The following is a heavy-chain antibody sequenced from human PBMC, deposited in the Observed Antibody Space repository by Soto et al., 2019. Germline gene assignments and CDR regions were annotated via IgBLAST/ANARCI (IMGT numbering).Heavy chain of an antibody. CDR3: ARDETD. CDR1: GYTFPSYA. D-gene: IGHD2-21*02. Sequence: QVQLVQSGAEVKKPGTSVKVSCKASGYTFPSYAIHWVRQAPGQSLEWMGWINAGNGNTKYSQKLEGRVTITRDISASTAYMELSSLRSVDTAVYYCARDETDWGQGTLVTVSS. J-gene: IGHJ4*02. CDR2: INAGNGNT. V-gene: IGHV1-3*01.